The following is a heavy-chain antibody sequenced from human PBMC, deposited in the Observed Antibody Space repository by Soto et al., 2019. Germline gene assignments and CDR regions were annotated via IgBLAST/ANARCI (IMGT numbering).Heavy chain of an antibody. CDR3: AKRIQLWQYNWFDP. J-gene: IGHJ5*02. D-gene: IGHD5-18*01. CDR1: GDSVSSNNIA. Sequence: PSQTLSLTCAVSGDSVSSNNIAWNWLRQSPWRGLEWLGRTYYRSKWYNEYAVSVRSRITINLDTSKNQFSLQLNSVTPEDTAVYYCAKRIQLWQYNWFDPWGQGTLVTVSS. V-gene: IGHV6-1*01. CDR2: TYYRSKWYN.